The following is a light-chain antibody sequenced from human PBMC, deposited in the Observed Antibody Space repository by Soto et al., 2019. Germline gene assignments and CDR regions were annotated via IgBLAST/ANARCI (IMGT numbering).Light chain of an antibody. CDR2: DTS. V-gene: IGKV3-15*01. J-gene: IGKJ2*01. CDR3: QQYHDWPPFT. CDR1: QNVSST. Sequence: EIVMTQSPATLSVSPGERATLSCRASQNVSSTLAWYQQKPGQAPRLLIFDTSTRATGFPARFSGSGSGTEFTLTISSLQSEDFAVYYCQQYHDWPPFTFGQGTKLEIK.